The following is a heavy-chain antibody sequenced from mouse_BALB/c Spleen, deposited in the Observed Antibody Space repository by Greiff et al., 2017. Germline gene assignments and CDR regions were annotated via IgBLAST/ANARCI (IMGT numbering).Heavy chain of an antibody. J-gene: IGHJ3*01. D-gene: IGHD2-2*01. V-gene: IGHV1-4*01. Sequence: VQLQQSGAELARPGASVKMSCKASGYTFTSYTMHWVKQRPGQGLEWIGYINPSSGYTNYNQKFKDKATLTADKSSSTAYMQLSSLTSEDSAVYYCARDGGYDEGFADWGQGTLVTVSA. CDR2: INPSSGYT. CDR3: ARDGGYDEGFAD. CDR1: GYTFTSYT.